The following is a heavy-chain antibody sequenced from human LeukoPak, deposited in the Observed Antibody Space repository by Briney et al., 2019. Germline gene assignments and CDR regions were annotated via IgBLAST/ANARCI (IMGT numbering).Heavy chain of an antibody. CDR1: GFIFSTYA. J-gene: IGHJ4*02. D-gene: IGHD3-9*01. CDR3: ASDILTGYYGAYFDY. V-gene: IGHV3-23*01. CDR2: ISGSGGST. Sequence: GGSLRLSCAASGFIFSTYAMSWVRQAPGKGLEWVSGISGSGGSTYYADSVKGRFTISRDNSKNTLYLQMNSLRAEDTALYYCASDILTGYYGAYFDYWGQGTLVTVSS.